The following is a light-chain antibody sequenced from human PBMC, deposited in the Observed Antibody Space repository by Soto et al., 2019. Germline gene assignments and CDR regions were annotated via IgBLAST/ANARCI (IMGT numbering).Light chain of an antibody. Sequence: MTQSPATLSASVGDRVTITCRASQSISKWLAWYQQKPGKAPKVLIWDASSLQRGVPSRFSGSGSGTEFTLTISSLQPDDLATYYCQQYNGHSTWTVGQGTKVDI. CDR3: QQYNGHSTWT. V-gene: IGKV1-5*01. CDR1: QSISKW. J-gene: IGKJ1*01. CDR2: DAS.